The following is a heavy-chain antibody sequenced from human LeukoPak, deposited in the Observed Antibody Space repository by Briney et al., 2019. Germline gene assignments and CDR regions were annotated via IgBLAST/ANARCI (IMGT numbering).Heavy chain of an antibody. V-gene: IGHV4-61*01. CDR3: ARYKFHNYFDP. Sequence: SETLSLTCSDSGDSVSSSPYYWGWIRQPPGKGLEWIGNTFSTSTLYNASLRSRVTIVVDTSKNQFSLKLTSATAADTAIYFCARYKFHNYFDPWGQGTLVVVSS. CDR2: TFSTST. CDR1: GDSVSSSPYY. D-gene: IGHD5-24*01. J-gene: IGHJ5*02.